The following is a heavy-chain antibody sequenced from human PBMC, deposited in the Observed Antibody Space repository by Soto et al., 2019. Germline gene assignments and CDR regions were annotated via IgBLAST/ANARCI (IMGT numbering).Heavy chain of an antibody. CDR1: GGSISSGIYY. CDR2: IYYSGST. D-gene: IGHD1-26*01. Sequence: KPSETLSLTCTVSGGSISSGIYYWSWIRQNPGKGLEWIGHIYYSGSTYYNPSLKSRVSISVDTSKNQFSLKLTSLTAADTAVYYCARVARGRVVGATPPCFDYWGQGTLVTVSS. CDR3: ARVARGRVVGATPPCFDY. J-gene: IGHJ4*02. V-gene: IGHV4-31*03.